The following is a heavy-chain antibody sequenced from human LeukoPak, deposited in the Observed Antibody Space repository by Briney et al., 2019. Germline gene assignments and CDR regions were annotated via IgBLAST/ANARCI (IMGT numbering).Heavy chain of an antibody. J-gene: IGHJ4*02. Sequence: GGSLRLSCAASGFTFTTYAMSWVRQAPGKGLEWVSVIYSGGSTYYADSVKGRFTISRDNSKNTLYLQMKSLRAEDTAVYYCARERNLEIAVAGTIFNYWGQGTLVTVSS. D-gene: IGHD6-19*01. CDR1: GFTFTTYA. CDR3: ARERNLEIAVAGTIFNY. CDR2: IYSGGST. V-gene: IGHV3-66*01.